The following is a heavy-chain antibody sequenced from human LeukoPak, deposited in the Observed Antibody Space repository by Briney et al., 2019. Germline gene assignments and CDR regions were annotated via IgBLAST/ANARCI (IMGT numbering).Heavy chain of an antibody. Sequence: AXVKVSCKASGYTFTNYDINWVRQAPGQGGEGMGWMNPNRVNTVYAQRFEGRVTMTRNTSISTAYMELSSLRSEATAVYYCARESYLGYYFGYWGQGTLVTVSS. V-gene: IGHV1-8*01. CDR3: ARESYLGYYFGY. D-gene: IGHD7-27*01. CDR1: GYTFTNYD. CDR2: MNPNRVNT. J-gene: IGHJ4*02.